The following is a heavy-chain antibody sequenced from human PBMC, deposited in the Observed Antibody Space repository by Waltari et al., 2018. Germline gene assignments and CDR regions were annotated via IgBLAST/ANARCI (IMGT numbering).Heavy chain of an antibody. CDR3: ARTIAARTGFDY. V-gene: IGHV1-46*01. Sequence: QVQLVQSGAEVKKPGASVKVSCKASGYTFTSYYMHWVRQAPGQGLEWMGIINPSGGSTSYAQKFQGRVTTTRDTSTSTVYMELSSLRSEDTAVYYCARTIAARTGFDYWGQGTLVTVSS. D-gene: IGHD6-6*01. CDR2: INPSGGST. CDR1: GYTFTSYY. J-gene: IGHJ4*02.